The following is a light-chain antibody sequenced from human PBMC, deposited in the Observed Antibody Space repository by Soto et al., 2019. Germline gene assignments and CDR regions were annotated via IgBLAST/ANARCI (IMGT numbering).Light chain of an antibody. J-gene: IGKJ3*01. V-gene: IGKV3-20*01. Sequence: EIVLTQSPGTLSLSPGERATLSCRASQSVSSSYLAWYQQKPGQAPRLLIYGASSRATGIPDRFSGSGSGTDFTLTIRRLEPEDFAVYYCQQYGSSLFTFGTGTKVDIK. CDR1: QSVSSSY. CDR3: QQYGSSLFT. CDR2: GAS.